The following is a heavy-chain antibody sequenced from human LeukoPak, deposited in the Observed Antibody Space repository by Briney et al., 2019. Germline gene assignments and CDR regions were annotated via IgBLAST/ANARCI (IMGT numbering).Heavy chain of an antibody. J-gene: IGHJ4*02. V-gene: IGHV3-23*01. CDR1: GFTFSTFA. Sequence: GGSLRLSCEASGFTFSTFAMIWVRQPPGKGLEWVSSIFPSGGEIHYAHPVRGRFTISRDNSKSTLSLQMNSLRAEDTAIYYCAKGRAGNYYYDSSDYWGQGTLVTVSS. D-gene: IGHD3-22*01. CDR3: AKGRAGNYYYDSSDY. CDR2: IFPSGGEI.